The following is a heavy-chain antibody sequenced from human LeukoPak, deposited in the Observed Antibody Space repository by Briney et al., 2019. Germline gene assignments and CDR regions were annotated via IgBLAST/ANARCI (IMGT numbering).Heavy chain of an antibody. CDR1: GGTFSSYA. CDR3: AAREGVLYYFDY. V-gene: IGHV1-69*05. D-gene: IGHD3-10*01. Sequence: SVKASCKXSGGTFSSYAISWVRQAPGQGLEWMGRIIPIFGTANYAQKFQGRVTITTDESTSTAYMELSSLRSEDTAVYYCAAREGVLYYFDYWGQGTLVTVSS. J-gene: IGHJ4*02. CDR2: IIPIFGTA.